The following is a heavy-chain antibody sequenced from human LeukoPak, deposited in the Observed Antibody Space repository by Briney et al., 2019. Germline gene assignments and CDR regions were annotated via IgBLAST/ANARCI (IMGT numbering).Heavy chain of an antibody. CDR1: GYTFTSYG. CDR3: ARHMAVAGDNNGGYFDY. D-gene: IGHD6-19*01. V-gene: IGHV1-18*01. Sequence: ASVKVSCKASGYTFTSYGISWVRQAPGQGLEWMGWISAYNGNTNYAQKLQGRVTMTTDTSTSTAYMELSSLRSEDTAVYYCARHMAVAGDNNGGYFDYWGQGTLVTVSS. CDR2: ISAYNGNT. J-gene: IGHJ4*02.